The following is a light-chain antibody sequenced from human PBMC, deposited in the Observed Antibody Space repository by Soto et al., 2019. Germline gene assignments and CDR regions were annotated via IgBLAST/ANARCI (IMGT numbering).Light chain of an antibody. J-gene: IGKJ3*01. CDR2: DAS. V-gene: IGKV3-15*01. CDR3: QQYNKWPPLT. CDR1: QSVSSN. Sequence: EIVMTQSPATLSVSPGERATLSCRASQSVSSNLAWYQQKPGQAPRLLIYDASTRATGIPARFSGSGSGTEFTLTISSLQSEDFAVYYCQQYNKWPPLTFGPGTKVDI.